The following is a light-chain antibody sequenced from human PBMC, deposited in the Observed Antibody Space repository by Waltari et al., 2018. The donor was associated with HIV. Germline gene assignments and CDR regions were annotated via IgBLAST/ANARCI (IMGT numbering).Light chain of an antibody. Sequence: SVLAQPRSVSGPPGQRVNISCSGTSSNVRNNYVSWYQQVPGVAPKLLIYRNNQRPSGVPDRFSGSKSGTSASLAISGLRTEDEAEYYCAAWDDRLSGRLFGGGTKVTVL. V-gene: IGLV1-47*01. CDR3: AAWDDRLSGRL. CDR2: RNN. J-gene: IGLJ2*01. CDR1: SSNVRNNY.